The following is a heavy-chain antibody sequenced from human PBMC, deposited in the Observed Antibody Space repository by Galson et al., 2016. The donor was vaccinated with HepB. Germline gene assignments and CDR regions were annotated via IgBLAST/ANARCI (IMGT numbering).Heavy chain of an antibody. J-gene: IGHJ4*02. D-gene: IGHD3-10*01. CDR2: VFHSGTT. V-gene: IGHV4-38-2*02. CDR3: ARDEIGSLSYARHPFDY. Sequence: ETLSLTCTVSGYSISSGYYWGWIRQPPGKGLEWIGSVFHSGTTYYNPSLSSRVLISVDTSKNQFSLKLNSVTAADTAVYYCARDEIGSLSYARHPFDYWGPGTLVTVSS. CDR1: GYSISSGYY.